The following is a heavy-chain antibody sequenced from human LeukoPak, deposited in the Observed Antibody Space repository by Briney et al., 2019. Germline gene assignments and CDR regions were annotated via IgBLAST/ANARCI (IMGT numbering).Heavy chain of an antibody. V-gene: IGHV3-53*01. CDR3: ARESSDSRGWYHFDN. CDR2: IYSGGRT. D-gene: IGHD6-19*01. J-gene: IGHJ4*02. Sequence: GGSLRLSCVVSGFTVSSNCMSWVRQAPGKGLEWVSVIYSGGRTYDAVSVKGRFTISRDNSKNTLYLQMNSLRAEDTAVYFCARESSDSRGWYHFDNWGQGTLVTVSS. CDR1: GFTVSSNC.